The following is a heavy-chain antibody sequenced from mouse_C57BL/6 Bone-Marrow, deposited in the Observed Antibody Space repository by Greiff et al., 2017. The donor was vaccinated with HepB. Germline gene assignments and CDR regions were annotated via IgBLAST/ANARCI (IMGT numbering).Heavy chain of an antibody. V-gene: IGHV2-5*01. CDR2: IWRGGST. Sequence: QVQLQQSGPGLVQPSQSLSITCTVSGFSLPSYGVHWVRQSPGKGLEWLGVIWRGGSTDYNAAFMSRLSITKDNSKSQVFFKMNSLQADDTAIYYCAISPYYYGSSPFAYWGQGTLVTVSA. CDR1: GFSLPSYG. CDR3: AISPYYYGSSPFAY. J-gene: IGHJ3*01. D-gene: IGHD1-1*01.